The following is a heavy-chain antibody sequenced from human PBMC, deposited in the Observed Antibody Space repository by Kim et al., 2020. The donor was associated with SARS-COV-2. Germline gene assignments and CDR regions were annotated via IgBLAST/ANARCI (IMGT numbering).Heavy chain of an antibody. V-gene: IGHV3-33*01. CDR3: ARGKKYYYEGKYYYYGMDV. Sequence: GGSLRLSCAASGFTFSSYGMHWVRQAPGKGLEWVAVIWYDGSNKYYADSVKGRFTISRDNSKNTLYLQMNSLRAEDTAVYYCARGKKYYYEGKYYYYGMDVWGQGTTVTVSS. D-gene: IGHD3-22*01. CDR2: IWYDGSNK. CDR1: GFTFSSYG. J-gene: IGHJ6*02.